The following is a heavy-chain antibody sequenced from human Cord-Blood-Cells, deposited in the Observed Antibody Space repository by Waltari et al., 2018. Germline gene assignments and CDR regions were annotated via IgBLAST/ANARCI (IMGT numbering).Heavy chain of an antibody. CDR2: IIPIFGTA. CDR3: ARGGWMVYAIHFQH. J-gene: IGHJ1*01. CDR1: GGTFSSYA. V-gene: IGHV1-69*01. Sequence: QVQLVQSGAEVKKPGSSVKVSCKASGGTFSSYAISWVRQAPGQGLEWMGGIIPIFGTANYAQKFQGRVTITADESTSTAYMELSSRRSEDTAVYYGARGGWMVYAIHFQHWGQGTLVTVSS. D-gene: IGHD2-8*01.